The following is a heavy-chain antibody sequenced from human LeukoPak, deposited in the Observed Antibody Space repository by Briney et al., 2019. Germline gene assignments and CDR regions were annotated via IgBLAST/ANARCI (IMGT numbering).Heavy chain of an antibody. D-gene: IGHD2-21*02. Sequence: SETLSLTCTVSGGSISSSSYYWGWIRQPPGKGPEWIGSIYYSGSTYYNPSLKSRVTISVDTSKNQFSLKLSSVTAADTAVYYCAAHPGDGGDCYSARHWGQGTLVTVSS. J-gene: IGHJ4*02. CDR1: GGSISSSSYY. CDR3: AAHPGDGGDCYSARH. CDR2: IYYSGST. V-gene: IGHV4-39*01.